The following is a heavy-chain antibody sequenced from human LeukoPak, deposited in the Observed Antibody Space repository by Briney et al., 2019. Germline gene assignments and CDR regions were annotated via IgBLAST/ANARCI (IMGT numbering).Heavy chain of an antibody. CDR3: AREGRGYGDPIDY. D-gene: IGHD4-17*01. CDR1: GFSFTTYW. CDR2: IRYDGSNK. Sequence: PGGSLRLSCAASGFSFTTYWMSWVRQAPGKGLEWVAFIRYDGSNKYYADPVKGRFTISRDNAKNSLYLQMNSLRAEDTAMYYCAREGRGYGDPIDYWGQGTLVTVSS. V-gene: IGHV3-30*02. J-gene: IGHJ4*02.